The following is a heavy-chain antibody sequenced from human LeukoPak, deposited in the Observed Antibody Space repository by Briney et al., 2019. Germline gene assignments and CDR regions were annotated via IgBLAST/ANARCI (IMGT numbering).Heavy chain of an antibody. CDR3: ARPHGVQFFDY. CDR1: GGSISSSRFS. Sequence: KPSETLSLTCTVSGGSISSSRFSWGWIRQPPGKGLEWIGSIYYSGSTYYNPSLKSRVTISVDTSKNQFSLKLSSVTAADTAVYYCARPHGVQFFDYRGQGTLVTVSS. V-gene: IGHV4-39*01. D-gene: IGHD1-1*01. J-gene: IGHJ4*02. CDR2: IYYSGST.